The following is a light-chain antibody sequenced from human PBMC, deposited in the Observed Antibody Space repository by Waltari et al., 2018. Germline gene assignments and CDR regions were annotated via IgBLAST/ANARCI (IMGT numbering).Light chain of an antibody. V-gene: IGKV1-39*01. Sequence: DIQMTQSPSSLSASVGDRVTITCRASQSISSYLNWYQQKPGKAPKLLIYAASSLQSGVPSRFSGSGSGTDFTLTISSLQPEDFATYYCQQSCSTFWTFGQGTKVEIK. J-gene: IGKJ1*01. CDR3: QQSCSTFWT. CDR2: AAS. CDR1: QSISSY.